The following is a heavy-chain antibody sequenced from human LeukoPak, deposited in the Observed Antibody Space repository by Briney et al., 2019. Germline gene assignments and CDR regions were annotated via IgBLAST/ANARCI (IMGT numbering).Heavy chain of an antibody. CDR3: ARDLGGVDY. D-gene: IGHD3-16*01. Sequence: SETLSLTCTVCGGSISSGSYYWSWIRQPAGKGLEWIGRIYTSGSTNYNPSLKSRVTMSVDTSKNQFSLKLSSATAADTAVYYCARDLGGVDYWGQGTLVTVSS. J-gene: IGHJ4*02. CDR2: IYTSGST. V-gene: IGHV4-61*02. CDR1: GGSISSGSYY.